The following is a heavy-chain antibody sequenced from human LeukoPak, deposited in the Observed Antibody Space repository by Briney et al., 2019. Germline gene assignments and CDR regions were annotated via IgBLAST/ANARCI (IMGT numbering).Heavy chain of an antibody. CDR2: INPNSGGT. CDR3: ARDCGGSCYGAFDI. J-gene: IGHJ3*02. V-gene: IGHV1-2*02. D-gene: IGHD2-15*01. Sequence: ASVKVSCKASGGTFSRYAISWVRQAPGPGREWLGWINPNSGGTNYAQKFQGRVTMTRDTSISTAYMELSRLRSDDTAVYYCARDCGGSCYGAFDIWGQGTMVTVSS. CDR1: GGTFSRYA.